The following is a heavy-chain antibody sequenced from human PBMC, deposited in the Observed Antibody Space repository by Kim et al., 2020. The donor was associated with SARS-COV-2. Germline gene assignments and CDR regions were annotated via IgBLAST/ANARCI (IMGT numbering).Heavy chain of an antibody. J-gene: IGHJ4*02. D-gene: IGHD3-9*01. Sequence: GRFTISRDNSKNKLYLQMRSLRAEDTAVYYCVKGGKVLRYFVWLPAPLCYWGQGTLVTVSS. CDR3: VKGGKVLRYFVWLPAPLCY. V-gene: IGHV3-64D*06.